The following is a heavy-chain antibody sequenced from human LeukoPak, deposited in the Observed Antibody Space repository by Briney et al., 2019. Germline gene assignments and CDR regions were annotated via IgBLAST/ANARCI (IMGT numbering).Heavy chain of an antibody. D-gene: IGHD1-26*01. J-gene: IGHJ4*02. CDR3: ARDRGTAGYYYLDS. V-gene: IGHV4-59*01. Sequence: SETLSLTCSVSGGPITEYYWSWIRQRPGKGREWSGYIYHTGSTNDNPSLRSRVTMSVDASRNQFSLKLVSVTAADTAVYYCARDRGTAGYYYLDSWGQGILVTVSS. CDR1: GGPITEYY. CDR2: IYHTGST.